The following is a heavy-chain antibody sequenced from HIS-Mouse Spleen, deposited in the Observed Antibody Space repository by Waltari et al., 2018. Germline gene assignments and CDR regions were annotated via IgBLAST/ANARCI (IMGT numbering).Heavy chain of an antibody. D-gene: IGHD6-13*01. CDR2: IYYSGST. CDR1: GGSISSSSYY. CDR3: AREIPYSSSWYDWYFDL. Sequence: QLQLQESGPGLVKPSETLSLTCTVSGGSISSSSYYWGWIRQPPGKGLAWIGSIYYSGSTSYNPSLKRRVTISVDTSKNQFSLKLSSVTAADTAVYYCAREIPYSSSWYDWYFDLWGRGTLVTVSS. V-gene: IGHV4-39*07. J-gene: IGHJ2*01.